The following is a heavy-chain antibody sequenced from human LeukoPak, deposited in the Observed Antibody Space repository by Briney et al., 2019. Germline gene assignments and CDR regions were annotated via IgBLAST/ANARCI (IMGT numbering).Heavy chain of an antibody. CDR1: SGSISSGSYS. J-gene: IGHJ4*02. V-gene: IGHV4-61*02. D-gene: IGHD2-15*01. Sequence: SSETLSLTCTVSSGSISSGSYSWSWIRQPAGKGLEWIGRIYTTGSTNYNPSLRSRVTISLDTSKNQFSLKLSSGTAADTAVYYCARAYCSAMNCLDYYFDHWGQGTLVTVSS. CDR3: ARAYCSAMNCLDYYFDH. CDR2: IYTTGST.